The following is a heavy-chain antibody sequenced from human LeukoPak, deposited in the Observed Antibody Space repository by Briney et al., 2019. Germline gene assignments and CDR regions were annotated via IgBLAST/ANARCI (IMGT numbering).Heavy chain of an antibody. Sequence: GGSLRLSCAASGFTFNSYSMNWVRQAPGKGLEWVSSISGSGSYIYYADSLRGRFTMSRDNAKNPLYLQMNSLRAEDTAVYYCATSPTYPPDYWGQGTLVTVSS. J-gene: IGHJ4*02. CDR3: ATSPTYPPDY. CDR2: ISGSGSYI. V-gene: IGHV3-21*01. CDR1: GFTFNSYS.